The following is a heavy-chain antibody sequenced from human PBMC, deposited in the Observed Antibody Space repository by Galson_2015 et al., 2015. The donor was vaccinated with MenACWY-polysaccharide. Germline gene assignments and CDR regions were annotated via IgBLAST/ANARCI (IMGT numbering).Heavy chain of an antibody. V-gene: IGHV3-33*01. CDR1: EPRFSHSG. J-gene: IGHJ3*02. Sequence: SLRLSCAASEPRFSHSGMHWVRQAPGKGLEWVAVIQYDGSKIVYADSVKGRFTISRDNSKNTLFLEMNSLGAEDTAVYYCAREGSRIVFHAFDTWGQGTMVTVSS. CDR2: IQYDGSKI. D-gene: IGHD2-15*01. CDR3: AREGSRIVFHAFDT.